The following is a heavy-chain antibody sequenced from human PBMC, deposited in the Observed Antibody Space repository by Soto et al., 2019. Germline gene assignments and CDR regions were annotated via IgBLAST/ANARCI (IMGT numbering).Heavy chain of an antibody. CDR2: IRSKANSYAT. D-gene: IGHD5-18*01. CDR1: GFTFSGSG. Sequence: GGSLRLSCAAAGFTFSGSGRHWVRQASGKGLEWVGRIRSKANSYATAYAASVKGRFTISRDDSKDTAYLQMTSLKPEDTAVYYCTCTAMVTSWGQGTLVTVPS. V-gene: IGHV3-73*01. J-gene: IGHJ5*02. CDR3: TCTAMVTS.